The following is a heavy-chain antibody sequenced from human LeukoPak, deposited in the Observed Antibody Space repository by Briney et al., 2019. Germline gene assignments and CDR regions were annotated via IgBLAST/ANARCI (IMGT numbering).Heavy chain of an antibody. CDR1: GFTVSSSY. CDR2: ISSAGTT. J-gene: IGHJ5*02. V-gene: IGHV3-66*01. CDR3: ARGPPSRDGYRTVGFDP. Sequence: GGSLRLSCAASGFTVSSSYMSWVRQAPGKGLEWVSIISSAGTTYYADSVKGRFTISRDNSKNTVYLQMNSLRAEDTAVYYCARGPPSRDGYRTVGFDPWGQGTLVTVSS. D-gene: IGHD5-24*01.